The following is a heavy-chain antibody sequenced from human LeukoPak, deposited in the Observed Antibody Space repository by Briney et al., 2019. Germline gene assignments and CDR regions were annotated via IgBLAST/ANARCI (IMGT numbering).Heavy chain of an antibody. CDR3: ARGDNIENFQY. D-gene: IGHD1-1*01. CDR2: INPTNGDP. J-gene: IGHJ1*01. V-gene: IGHV1-2*02. Sequence: ASVKVSCKPSGYTFTDYYLHWVRQAPGQGLEWMGWINPTNGDPNYAPKFQGRVTMTRDTSITTAYMELSSLTSDDTAVYYCARGDNIENFQYWGQGALVTVSS. CDR1: GYTFTDYY.